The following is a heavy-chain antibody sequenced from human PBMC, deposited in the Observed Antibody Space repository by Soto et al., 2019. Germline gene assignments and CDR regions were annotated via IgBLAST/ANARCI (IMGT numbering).Heavy chain of an antibody. CDR1: GFTFSNAW. CDR2: IKSKTDGGTT. Sequence: GWSLRLSCAASGFTFSNAWMSWVRQAPGKGLEWVGRIKSKTDGGTTDYAAPVKGRFTISRDDSKNTLYLQMNSLKTEDTAVYYCTTDLFNPMQANYYYYGMDVWGQGTTVTVYS. V-gene: IGHV3-15*01. D-gene: IGHD3-10*01. J-gene: IGHJ6*02. CDR3: TTDLFNPMQANYYYYGMDV.